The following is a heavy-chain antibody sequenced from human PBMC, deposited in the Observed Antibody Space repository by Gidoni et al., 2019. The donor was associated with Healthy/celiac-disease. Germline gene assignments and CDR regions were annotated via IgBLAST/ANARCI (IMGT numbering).Heavy chain of an antibody. J-gene: IGHJ6*02. CDR3: AREAPYYDFWSGQKDYYYYGMDV. CDR1: GGSISSGSYY. V-gene: IGHV4-61*02. Sequence: QVQLQESGPGLVKPSQTLSLTCTVSGGSISSGSYYWSWIRQPAGKGLEWIGRIYTSGSTNYNPSLKSRVTISVDTSKNQFSLKLSSVTAADTAVYYCAREAPYYDFWSGQKDYYYYGMDVWGQGTTVTVSS. CDR2: IYTSGST. D-gene: IGHD3-3*01.